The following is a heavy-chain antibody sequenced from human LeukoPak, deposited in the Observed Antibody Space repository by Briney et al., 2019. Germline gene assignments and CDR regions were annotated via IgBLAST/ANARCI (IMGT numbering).Heavy chain of an antibody. J-gene: IGHJ4*02. Sequence: GGFLRLSCAASGFTFSSYEMNWVRQAPGKGLEWVSYISNGSTIYDADSVKGRFTISRDNAKNSLYLQMNSLRAEDTAVYYCARESIAVAGAPFDYWGRGTLVTVSS. CDR3: ARESIAVAGAPFDY. V-gene: IGHV3-48*03. CDR2: ISNGSTI. CDR1: GFTFSSYE. D-gene: IGHD6-19*01.